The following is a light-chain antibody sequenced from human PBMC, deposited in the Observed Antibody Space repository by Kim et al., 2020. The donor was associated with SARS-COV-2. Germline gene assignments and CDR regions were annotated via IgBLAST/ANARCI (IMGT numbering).Light chain of an antibody. CDR1: QSVSSY. CDR2: DAS. Sequence: SLSPGERAPLPCRASQSVSSYLAWYQQKPGQAPRLLIYDASNRATGIPARFSGSGSGTDFTLTISSLEPEDFAVYYCQQRSNWSYTFGQGTKLEI. J-gene: IGKJ2*01. V-gene: IGKV3-11*01. CDR3: QQRSNWSYT.